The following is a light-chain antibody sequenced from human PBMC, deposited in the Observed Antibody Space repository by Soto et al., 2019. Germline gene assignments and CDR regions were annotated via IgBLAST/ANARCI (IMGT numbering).Light chain of an antibody. V-gene: IGLV2-11*01. J-gene: IGLJ3*02. Sequence: QSALTQPRSVSGSPGQSVTISCTGTSSDVGDYNYVSWYQQHPGKAPKLMIHDVSKRPSGVPDRFSGSKPGNTASLTISGLQAEDEADYYCCAYAGSYTWVFGGGTKLTVL. CDR2: DVS. CDR1: SSDVGDYNY. CDR3: CAYAGSYTWV.